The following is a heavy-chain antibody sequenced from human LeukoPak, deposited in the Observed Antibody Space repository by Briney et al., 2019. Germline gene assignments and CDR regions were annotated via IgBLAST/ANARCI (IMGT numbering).Heavy chain of an antibody. V-gene: IGHV3-21*04. CDR1: GFTFSSYT. CDR2: ISSSSTYI. J-gene: IGHJ4*02. D-gene: IGHD2-8*01. Sequence: GGSLRLFCAASGFTFSSYTMNWVRQAPGKGLEWVSSISSSSTYINYADSVKGRFTISRDNAKNSLYLQMNSLRAEDTAVYYCAKDPDCTSGICYTFFDYWGQGTLVTVSS. CDR3: AKDPDCTSGICYTFFDY.